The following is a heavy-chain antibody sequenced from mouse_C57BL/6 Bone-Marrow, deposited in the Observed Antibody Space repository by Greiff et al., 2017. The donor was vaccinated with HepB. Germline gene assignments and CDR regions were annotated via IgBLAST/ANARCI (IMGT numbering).Heavy chain of an antibody. CDR1: GYSFTDYN. CDR2: INPNYGTT. CDR3: ASDYYGSSYGYFDV. J-gene: IGHJ1*03. Sequence: EVKLMESGPELVKPGASVKISCKASGYSFTDYNMNWVKQSNGKSLEWIGVINPNYGTTSYNQKFKGKATLTVDQSSSTAYMQLNSLTSEDSAVYYCASDYYGSSYGYFDVWGTGTTVTVSS. D-gene: IGHD1-1*01. V-gene: IGHV1-39*01.